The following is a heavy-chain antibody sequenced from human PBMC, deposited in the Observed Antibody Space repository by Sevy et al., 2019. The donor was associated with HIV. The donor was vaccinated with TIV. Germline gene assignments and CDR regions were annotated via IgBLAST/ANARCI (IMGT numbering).Heavy chain of an antibody. Sequence: ASVKVSRKASGGTFSSYAISWVRQAPGQGLEWMGGIIPIFGTANYAQKFQGRVTITADKSTSTAYMELSSLRSEDTAVYYCARAVVAATSYYYYMDVWGKGTTVTVSS. J-gene: IGHJ6*03. V-gene: IGHV1-69*06. CDR3: ARAVVAATSYYYYMDV. CDR2: IIPIFGTA. D-gene: IGHD2-15*01. CDR1: GGTFSSYA.